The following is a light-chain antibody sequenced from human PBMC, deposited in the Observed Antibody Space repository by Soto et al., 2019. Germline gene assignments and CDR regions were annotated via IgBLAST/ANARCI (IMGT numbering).Light chain of an antibody. CDR3: QQSYTSWWT. V-gene: IGKV1-39*01. CDR2: AAS. CDR1: QTISTY. J-gene: IGKJ1*01. Sequence: DIHMTQSPSSLSASVGDRVTITCRASQTISTYLNWYQQTPGKAPKLLIYAASSLQRWVPSRFTGSGSGTDFTLTISSLQPADFATYYCQQSYTSWWTFGQGTKVDIK.